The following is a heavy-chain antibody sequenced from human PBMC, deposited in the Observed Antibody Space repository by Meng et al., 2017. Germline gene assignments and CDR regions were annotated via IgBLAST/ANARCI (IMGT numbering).Heavy chain of an antibody. V-gene: IGHV1-18*01. CDR1: GYTFTSYG. J-gene: IGHJ1*01. CDR3: AQTTVTTYSEYFQH. CDR2: ISAYNGNT. D-gene: IGHD4-11*01. Sequence: QVQRVKSGAEGKKPGASVKVSCKASGYTFTSYGISWVRQAPGQGLEWMGWISAYNGNTNYAQKLQGRVTMTTDTSTSTAYMELRSLRSDDTAVYYCAQTTVTTYSEYFQHWGQGTLVTVSS.